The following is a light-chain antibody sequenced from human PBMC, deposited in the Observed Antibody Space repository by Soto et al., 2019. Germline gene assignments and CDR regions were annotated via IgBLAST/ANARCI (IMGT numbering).Light chain of an antibody. Sequence: EMYMSQSPSTRPASEGDRVTITCRTSQSIDRWLAWYQQKPGKAPKLLIYDGSSFESGVPSRFSGSGSGTEFTLTISSLQPDDSTTYYCPHYTTHSRPSAQGT. CDR2: DGS. CDR3: PHYTTHSRP. CDR1: QSIDRW. J-gene: IGKJ1*01. V-gene: IGKV1-5*01.